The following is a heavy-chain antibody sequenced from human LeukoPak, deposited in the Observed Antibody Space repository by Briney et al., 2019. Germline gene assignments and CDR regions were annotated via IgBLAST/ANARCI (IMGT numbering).Heavy chain of an antibody. CDR1: GFTFITSW. J-gene: IGHJ6*02. Sequence: PGGSLRPSCAAPGFTFITSWMHWVRQAPGKGLVWVSRINHDGSTTNYVDSVKGRFTISRDNAKNTLYLQMNSLRAEDTAVFYCVRDRFYAMDVWGQGTTVTVSS. CDR2: INHDGSTT. D-gene: IGHD3-16*01. CDR3: VRDRFYAMDV. V-gene: IGHV3-74*01.